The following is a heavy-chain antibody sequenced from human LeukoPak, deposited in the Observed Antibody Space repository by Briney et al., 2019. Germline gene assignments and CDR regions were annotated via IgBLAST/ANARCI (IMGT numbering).Heavy chain of an antibody. D-gene: IGHD3-22*01. J-gene: IGHJ4*02. CDR1: GFMFSSYW. Sequence: PGGSLRLSCAASGFMFSSYWMSWVRQAPGKGLEWVADIKEDGSEKSYVDSVKGRFTISRDNAKNSLYLQMNSLRAEDTAVYYCARGVGNYRYYFDFWGQGTLVTVSS. V-gene: IGHV3-7*01. CDR2: IKEDGSEK. CDR3: ARGVGNYRYYFDF.